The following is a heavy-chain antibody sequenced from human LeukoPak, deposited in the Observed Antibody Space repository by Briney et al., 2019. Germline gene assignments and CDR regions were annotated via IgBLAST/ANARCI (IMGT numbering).Heavy chain of an antibody. J-gene: IGHJ4*02. CDR1: GFTFSKYA. D-gene: IGHD2-2*01. V-gene: IGHV3-23*01. Sequence: GGSLRLSCAASGFTFSKYAMVWVRQAPGKGLEWVSAISRGTTYYADSVKGRFTISRDNSKNMLYLQMNSLRAEDTAVYYCARWDCSSTSCRLFDYWGQGTLVTVSS. CDR2: ISRGTT. CDR3: ARWDCSSTSCRLFDY.